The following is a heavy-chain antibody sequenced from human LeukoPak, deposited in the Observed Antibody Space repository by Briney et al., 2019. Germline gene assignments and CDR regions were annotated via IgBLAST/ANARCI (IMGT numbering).Heavy chain of an antibody. J-gene: IGHJ4*02. V-gene: IGHV5-51*01. CDR1: GYSFPSYW. CDR2: IYPGDSDT. D-gene: IGHD3-10*01. Sequence: GESLKISCKGSGYSFPSYWIAWVRQMPGKGLEWMGIIYPGDSDTRYSPSFQGQVTISADKSISTAYLQWSSLKASDTAMYYCARPSFDGSGSYPAYYFDYWGQGTLVTVSS. CDR3: ARPSFDGSGSYPAYYFDY.